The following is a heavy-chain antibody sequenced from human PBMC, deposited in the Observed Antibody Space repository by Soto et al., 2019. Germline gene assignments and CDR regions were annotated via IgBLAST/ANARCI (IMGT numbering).Heavy chain of an antibody. CDR1: GGSIRSGGYY. D-gene: IGHD5-18*01. J-gene: IGHJ4*02. CDR2: IYFSGST. V-gene: IGHV4-31*03. CDR3: ARSPHIQLWSYPSDY. Sequence: PSETLSLTCTFSGGSIRSGGYYWSWIRQHPGKGLEWIGYIYFSGSTYYNPSLKSRVTISVDTSKNQFSLKLSSVTAADTAVYYCARSPHIQLWSYPSDYWGQGTLVTVSS.